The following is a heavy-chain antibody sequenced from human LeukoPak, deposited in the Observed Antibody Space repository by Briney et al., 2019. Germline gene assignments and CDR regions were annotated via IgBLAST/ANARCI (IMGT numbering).Heavy chain of an antibody. CDR3: ARRSGIAVAGAFDY. D-gene: IGHD6-19*01. Sequence: GGSLRLSCAASEFTFSSYWMSWVRQAPGKGLEWVSLIYSGGSTYYADSVKGRFTISRDNSKNTLYLQMNSLRAEDTAVYYCARRSGIAVAGAFDYWGQGTLVTVSS. CDR1: EFTFSSYW. V-gene: IGHV3-66*04. CDR2: IYSGGST. J-gene: IGHJ4*02.